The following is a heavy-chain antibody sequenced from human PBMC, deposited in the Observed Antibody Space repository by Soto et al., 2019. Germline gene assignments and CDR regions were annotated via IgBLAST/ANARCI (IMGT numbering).Heavy chain of an antibody. CDR1: GGSISSSSYY. CDR2: IYYSGST. CDR3: ARRAAAGTYNWFDP. V-gene: IGHV4-39*01. D-gene: IGHD6-13*01. J-gene: IGHJ5*02. Sequence: PSETLSLTCTVSGGSISSSSYYWGWIRQPPGKGLEWIGSIYYSGSTYYNPSLKSRVAISVDTSKNQFSLKLSSVTAADTAVYYCARRAAAGTYNWFDPWGQGTLVTVSS.